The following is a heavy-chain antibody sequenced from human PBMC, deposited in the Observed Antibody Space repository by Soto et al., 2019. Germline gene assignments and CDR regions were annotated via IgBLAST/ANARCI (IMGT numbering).Heavy chain of an antibody. V-gene: IGHV1-69*13. CDR1: GGTFSSYA. J-gene: IGHJ6*02. D-gene: IGHD3-10*01. Sequence: GASVKVSCKASGGTFSSYAISWVRQAPGQGLEWMGGIIPIFGTANYAQKFQGRVTITADESTSTAYMELSSLRAEDTAVYYCASDTLVGGPPKRSYYGMDVGGQGTTVTVSS. CDR2: IIPIFGTA. CDR3: ASDTLVGGPPKRSYYGMDV.